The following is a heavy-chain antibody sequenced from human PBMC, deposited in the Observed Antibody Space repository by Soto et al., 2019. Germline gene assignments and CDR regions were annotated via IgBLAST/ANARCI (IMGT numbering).Heavy chain of an antibody. CDR1: GDSIRNYY. CDR2: RYYSGSA. J-gene: IGHJ6*02. Sequence: PSETLSLTCTVSGDSIRNYYWSWIRQCPGKGLEWIGYRYYSGSANYNPSLKSRVTISVDTSKNQFSLSLESVTAADTAVYYCARGMGTNPGVRIYGLDVWGQGTTVTVSS. V-gene: IGHV4-59*01. D-gene: IGHD5-12*01. CDR3: ARGMGTNPGVRIYGLDV.